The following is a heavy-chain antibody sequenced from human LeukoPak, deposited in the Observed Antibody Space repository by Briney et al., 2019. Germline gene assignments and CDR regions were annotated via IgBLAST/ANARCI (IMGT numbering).Heavy chain of an antibody. CDR1: GGSFSGYY. CDR3: ARGRSCSGGGCYPITLDY. D-gene: IGHD2-15*01. Sequence: PSETLSLTSAVYGGSFSGYYWSWIRQPPGKGLEWIGEINHSGNTNYNPSLESRVTILVDASKNQFSLKLSSVTAADTAVYYCARGRSCSGGGCYPITLDYWGQGTLLTVSS. J-gene: IGHJ4*02. V-gene: IGHV4-34*01. CDR2: INHSGNT.